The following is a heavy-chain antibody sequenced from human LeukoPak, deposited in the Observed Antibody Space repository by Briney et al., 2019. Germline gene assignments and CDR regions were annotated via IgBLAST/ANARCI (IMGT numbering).Heavy chain of an antibody. D-gene: IGHD3-22*01. V-gene: IGHV1-18*01. CDR3: ARALYYDSSGYFN. Sequence: GASVKVSCKASGGTFSSYAISWVRQAPGQGLEWMGWISAYNGNTNYAQKLQGRVTMTTDTSTSTAYMELRSLRSDDTAVYYCARALYYDSSGYFNWGQGTLVTVSS. CDR2: ISAYNGNT. CDR1: GGTFSSYA. J-gene: IGHJ4*02.